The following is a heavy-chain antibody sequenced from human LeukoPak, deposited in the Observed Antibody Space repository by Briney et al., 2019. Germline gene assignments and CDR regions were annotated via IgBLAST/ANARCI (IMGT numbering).Heavy chain of an antibody. D-gene: IGHD2-2*01. J-gene: IGHJ4*02. V-gene: IGHV4-39*01. CDR1: GGSISSSSYY. CDR2: IYYSGNT. CDR3: ARHRIPAALASAFDY. Sequence: PSETLSLTCTVSGGSISSSSYYWDWIRQPPGKGLEWIGAIYYSGNTNYNPSLKSRVTISVDTSKNQFSLKLSSVTAADTAVYYCARHRIPAALASAFDYWGQGTLFTVSS.